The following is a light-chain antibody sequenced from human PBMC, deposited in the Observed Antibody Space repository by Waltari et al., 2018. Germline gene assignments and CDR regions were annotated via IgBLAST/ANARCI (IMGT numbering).Light chain of an antibody. CDR1: QSVGRY. CDR2: DAS. Sequence: EIVLTQSPGTLSLSPGESATLSCRASQSVGRYLPWYQQKPGQAPRLLIYDASTRATGIPDRFSGSGSGTDFSLTISRLESEDFAVYYCQKYVNLPATFGQGTKVEIK. J-gene: IGKJ1*01. CDR3: QKYVNLPAT. V-gene: IGKV3-20*01.